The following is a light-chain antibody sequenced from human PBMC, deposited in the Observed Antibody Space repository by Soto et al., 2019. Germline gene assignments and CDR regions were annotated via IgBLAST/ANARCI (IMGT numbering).Light chain of an antibody. CDR2: EVR. CDR3: GSYATSEPFV. Sequence: QSLLTQPASVSGSPGQSITISCTGTASDVGAYNYVSWYQHHPDKAPKLMIYEVRNRPSGVSNRFSGSKSVNTASLTISGLQPEDEADYYCGSYATSEPFVVGNGTKVTVL. J-gene: IGLJ1*01. V-gene: IGLV2-14*01. CDR1: ASDVGAYNY.